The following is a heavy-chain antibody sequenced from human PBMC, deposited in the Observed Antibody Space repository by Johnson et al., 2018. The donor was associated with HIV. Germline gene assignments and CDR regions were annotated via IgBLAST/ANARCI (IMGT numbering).Heavy chain of an antibody. CDR1: GFSFSNYA. D-gene: IGHD3-16*01. V-gene: IGHV3-30*04. J-gene: IGHJ3*02. Sequence: QVQLVESGGGVVQPGRSLRLSCAASGFSFSNYAMHWVRQAPGKGLEWVAVISYDGSNKYYADSVKGRFTLSRDSSKNTLYLQMNTLRADDTAVYYCARGSRYTHDNDDVYLLQAFDIWGQGTMVTVSS. CDR2: ISYDGSNK. CDR3: ARGSRYTHDNDDVYLLQAFDI.